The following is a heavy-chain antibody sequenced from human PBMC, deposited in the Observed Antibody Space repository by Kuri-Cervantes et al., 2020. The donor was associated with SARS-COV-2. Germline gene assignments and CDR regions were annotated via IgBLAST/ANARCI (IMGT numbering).Heavy chain of an antibody. CDR2: INPNSGGT. D-gene: IGHD6-19*01. CDR3: ARDHPIAVAGTVREYGMDV. V-gene: IGHV1-2*04. Sequence: ASVKVSCKASGYTFTGYYMHWVRQAPGQGLEWMGWINPNSGGTNYAQKFQGWVTMTRDTSISTAYMELSRLRSDDTAVYYCARDHPIAVAGTVREYGMDVWGQGTTVT. CDR1: GYTFTGYY. J-gene: IGHJ6*02.